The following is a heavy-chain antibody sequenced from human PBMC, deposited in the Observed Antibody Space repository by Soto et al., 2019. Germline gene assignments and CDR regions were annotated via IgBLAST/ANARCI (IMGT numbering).Heavy chain of an antibody. CDR3: ARGGATTPMAHDY. D-gene: IGHD1-26*01. Sequence: GGSLRLSCVASVFTFSLYWMHWVRQAPGKGLVWVSRISYDESTTDYADSVKGRFTISRDSAKNTLYLQMDSLRAEDAAVYFCARGGATTPMAHDYWGQGTLVTVSS. V-gene: IGHV3-74*01. CDR1: VFTFSLYW. J-gene: IGHJ4*02. CDR2: ISYDESTT.